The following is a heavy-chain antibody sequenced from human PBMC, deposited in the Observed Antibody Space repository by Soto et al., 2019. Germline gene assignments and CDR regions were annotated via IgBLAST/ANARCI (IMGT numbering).Heavy chain of an antibody. D-gene: IGHD3-10*01. CDR1: GGTFSSYA. Sequence: QVQPVQSGAEVKRPGSSLKVSCKTSGGTFSSYAISWVRQAPGQGLKWMGGIIPIFGTATYAQKFQGRVTITADESTSTAYMELSSLRSEDTAIYYCARVRGSGSNTANYYFYYVDVWGQGTTVTVSS. J-gene: IGHJ6*02. CDR3: ARVRGSGSNTANYYFYYVDV. V-gene: IGHV1-69*01. CDR2: IIPIFGTA.